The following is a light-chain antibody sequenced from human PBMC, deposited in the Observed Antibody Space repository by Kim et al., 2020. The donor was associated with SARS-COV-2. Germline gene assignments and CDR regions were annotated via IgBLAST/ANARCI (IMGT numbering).Light chain of an antibody. CDR2: GAS. J-gene: IGKJ1*01. Sequence: APGERATRSCRASQSVSSNVAWYQQKPGQAPRLLSEGASTRATGIPARFSGSWSGTEFTLTISSLQSEDFAVYYCQQYNNWPPWTFGQGTKVEIK. V-gene: IGKV3-15*01. CDR3: QQYNNWPPWT. CDR1: QSVSSN.